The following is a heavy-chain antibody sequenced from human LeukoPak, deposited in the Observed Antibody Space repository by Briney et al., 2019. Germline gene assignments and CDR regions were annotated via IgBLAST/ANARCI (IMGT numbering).Heavy chain of an antibody. Sequence: SETLSLTCTVSDGSISSYYWSWSRQPAGKGLEWIGRIYTSGSTNYNPSLKNRVTMSVDTSKNQFSLKLSSVTAADTAVYYCARDRVPHYFDYWGQGTLVTVSS. J-gene: IGHJ4*02. CDR1: DGSISSYY. V-gene: IGHV4-4*07. CDR3: ARDRVPHYFDY. CDR2: IYTSGST. D-gene: IGHD2-2*01.